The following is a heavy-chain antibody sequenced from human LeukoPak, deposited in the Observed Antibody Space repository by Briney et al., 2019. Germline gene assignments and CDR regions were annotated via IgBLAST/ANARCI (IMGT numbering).Heavy chain of an antibody. Sequence: ASVKVSCKASGYTFTGYYMHWVRQAPGQGLEWMGWINPNSGGTNYAQKFQGRVTMTRDTSISTAYMELSRLRSDDTAVYYCARGLRATVTTKSNYYYYGMDVWGQGTTVTVSS. CDR2: INPNSGGT. V-gene: IGHV1-2*02. J-gene: IGHJ6*02. CDR1: GYTFTGYY. CDR3: ARGLRATVTTKSNYYYYGMDV. D-gene: IGHD4-17*01.